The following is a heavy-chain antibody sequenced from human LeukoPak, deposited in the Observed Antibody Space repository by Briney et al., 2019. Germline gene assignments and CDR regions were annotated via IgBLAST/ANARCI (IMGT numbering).Heavy chain of an antibody. CDR1: GFTFSNSW. V-gene: IGHV3-74*03. Sequence: PGRSLRLSCAASGFTFSNSWMHWVRQAPGKGLVWVSRTDPNGITTYADSVKGRFTISRDNAKNSLYLQMNSLRAEDTAVYYCARDWLATNDYWGQGTLVTVSP. CDR2: TDPNGIT. J-gene: IGHJ4*02. D-gene: IGHD5-24*01. CDR3: ARDWLATNDY.